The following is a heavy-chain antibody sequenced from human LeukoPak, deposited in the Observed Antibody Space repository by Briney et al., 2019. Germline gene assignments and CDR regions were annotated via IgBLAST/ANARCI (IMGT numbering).Heavy chain of an antibody. CDR2: IYYSGST. Sequence: PSETLSLTCTVSGGSISSYYWSWIRQPPGKGLEWIGYIYYSGSTNYNPSLKSRVTISVDTSKNQFSLKLSSVTAADTAVYYCAREADISTGYGYWGQGTLVTVSS. D-gene: IGHD3-9*01. V-gene: IGHV4-59*01. CDR3: AREADISTGYGY. J-gene: IGHJ4*02. CDR1: GGSISSYY.